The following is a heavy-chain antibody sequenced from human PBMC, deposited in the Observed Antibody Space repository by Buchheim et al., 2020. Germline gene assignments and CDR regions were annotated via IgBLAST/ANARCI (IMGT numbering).Heavy chain of an antibody. CDR2: ISSSSSYI. V-gene: IGHV3-21*01. D-gene: IGHD3-3*01. Sequence: EVQLVESGGGLVKPGGSLRLSCAASGFTFSSYSMNWVRQAPGKGLEWVSSISSSSSYIYYADSVKGRFTISRDNAKNSLYLQMNSLRAEDTAVYYCASTHRTIFGVVTLFDYWGQGTL. CDR1: GFTFSSYS. CDR3: ASTHRTIFGVVTLFDY. J-gene: IGHJ4*02.